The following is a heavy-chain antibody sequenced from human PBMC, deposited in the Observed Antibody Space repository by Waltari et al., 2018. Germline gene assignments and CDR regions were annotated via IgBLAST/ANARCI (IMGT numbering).Heavy chain of an antibody. Sequence: QLQLQESGPGLVKPSETLSLTCTVSGGSISSSSYYWGWIRQPPGKGLEWIGSIDYSGSTYYNPSLKSRVTISVDTSKNQFSLKLSSVTAADTAVYYCARRLRVNYFDYWGQGTLVTVSS. J-gene: IGHJ4*02. CDR1: GGSISSSSYY. D-gene: IGHD5-12*01. CDR3: ARRLRVNYFDY. V-gene: IGHV4-39*01. CDR2: IDYSGST.